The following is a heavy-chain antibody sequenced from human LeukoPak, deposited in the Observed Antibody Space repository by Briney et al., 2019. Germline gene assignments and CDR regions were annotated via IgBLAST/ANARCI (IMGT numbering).Heavy chain of an antibody. J-gene: IGHJ4*02. V-gene: IGHV3-23*01. Sequence: GGSLRLSCAASGFTFTNYAMNWVRQAPGKGLEWVSAISGSGGSTDYADSVKGRFTISRDNSKNTLYLQMNSLRAEDTAVYYCAKKRFGSYYFDYWGQGTLVTVSS. D-gene: IGHD3-16*01. CDR2: ISGSGGST. CDR1: GFTFTNYA. CDR3: AKKRFGSYYFDY.